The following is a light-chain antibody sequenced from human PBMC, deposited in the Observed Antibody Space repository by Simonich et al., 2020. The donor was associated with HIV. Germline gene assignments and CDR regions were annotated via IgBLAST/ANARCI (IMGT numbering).Light chain of an antibody. CDR3: QSYDSRLSGWV. CDR2: GNT. Sequence: QSVLTQPPSVSGAPGQRVTISCTGSSSNIGSNYDVHWYKQLPGTAPKLHMYGNTNRPSGVPLRCSGSKSGTSASLAITGLQAEDEADYYCQSYDSRLSGWVFGGGTKLTVL. CDR1: SSNIGSNYD. J-gene: IGLJ3*02. V-gene: IGLV1-40*01.